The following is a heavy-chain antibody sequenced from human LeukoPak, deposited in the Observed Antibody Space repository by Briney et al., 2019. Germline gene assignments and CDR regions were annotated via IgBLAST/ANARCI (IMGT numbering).Heavy chain of an antibody. CDR3: ARGHGRRYDYVWGSYRYTGFDY. CDR2: IYYSGST. J-gene: IGHJ4*02. D-gene: IGHD3-16*02. Sequence: PSETLSLTCTVPGGSISSSSYYWGWIRQPPGKGLEWIGSIYYSGSTYYNPSLKSRVTISVDTSKNQFSLKLSSVTAADTAVYYCARGHGRRYDYVWGSYRYTGFDYWGQGTLVTVSS. V-gene: IGHV4-39*01. CDR1: GGSISSSSYY.